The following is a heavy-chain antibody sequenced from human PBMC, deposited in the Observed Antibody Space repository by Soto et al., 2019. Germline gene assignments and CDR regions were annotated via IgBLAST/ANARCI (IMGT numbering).Heavy chain of an antibody. CDR1: GFTFSNAW. V-gene: IGHV3-15*07. J-gene: IGHJ4*02. CDR2: IKSKTDGGTT. CDR3: TAEGWWLVVPAVFDY. D-gene: IGHD2-2*01. Sequence: GGSLRLSCAASGFTFSNAWMNWVRQAPGKGLEWVGRIKSKTDGGTTDYAAPVKGRFTISRDDSKNTLYLQMNSLKTEDTAVYYCTAEGWWLVVPAVFDYWGQGTLVTVSS.